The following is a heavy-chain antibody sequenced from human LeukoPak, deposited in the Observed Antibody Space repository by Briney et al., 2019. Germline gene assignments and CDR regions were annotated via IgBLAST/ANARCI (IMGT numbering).Heavy chain of an antibody. CDR1: GGSISSSSYY. CDR2: IYYSGST. V-gene: IGHV4-39*01. Sequence: PSETLSLTCTVSGGSISSSSYYWGWIRQPPGKGLEWIGSIYYSGSTYYNPSLKSRVTISVDTSKNQFSLKLSSVTAADTAVYYCAREKEMATMANDYWGQGTLVTVSS. J-gene: IGHJ4*02. CDR3: AREKEMATMANDY. D-gene: IGHD5-24*01.